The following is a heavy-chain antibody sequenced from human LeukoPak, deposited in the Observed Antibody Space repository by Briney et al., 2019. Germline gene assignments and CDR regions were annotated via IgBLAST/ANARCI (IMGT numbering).Heavy chain of an antibody. V-gene: IGHV3-64D*06. CDR2: ISSNGCST. D-gene: IGHD3-10*01. J-gene: IGHJ4*02. CDR3: VKAGGSGTYYFDY. Sequence: GGSLRLSCSASGFTFSSYAMHWVRQAPGKGLEYVSAISSNGCSTYYADSVKGRFTISRDNSKNTLYLQMSSLRAEDTAVYYCVKAGGSGTYYFDYWGQGTLVTVSS. CDR1: GFTFSSYA.